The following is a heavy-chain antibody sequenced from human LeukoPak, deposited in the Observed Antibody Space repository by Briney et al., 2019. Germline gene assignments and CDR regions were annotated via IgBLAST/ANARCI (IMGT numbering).Heavy chain of an antibody. CDR1: GGSINSYY. Sequence: SETLSLTCTVSGGSINSYYWSWIRQPPGKGLEWIGRIYTSGSTNYNPSLKSRVTMSVDTSKNQFSLKLSSVTAADTAVYYCARDRANYDFWSGYPNWFDPWGQGTLVTVSS. CDR3: ARDRANYDFWSGYPNWFDP. D-gene: IGHD3-3*01. V-gene: IGHV4-4*07. J-gene: IGHJ5*02. CDR2: IYTSGST.